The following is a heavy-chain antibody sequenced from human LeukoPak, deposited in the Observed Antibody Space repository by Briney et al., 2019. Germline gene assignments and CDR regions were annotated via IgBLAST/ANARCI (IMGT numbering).Heavy chain of an antibody. V-gene: IGHV1-8*03. CDR2: MNPNSGNT. D-gene: IGHD3-10*01. CDR3: ARTLFGARRAMARGVVDYYMDV. Sequence: ASVKVSCKASGYTFTSYDINWVRQATGQGLEWMGWMNPNSGNTGYAQKFQGRVTITRNTSISTAYMELSSLRSEDTAVYYCARTLFGARRAMARGVVDYYMDVWGKGTTVTVSS. CDR1: GYTFTSYD. J-gene: IGHJ6*03.